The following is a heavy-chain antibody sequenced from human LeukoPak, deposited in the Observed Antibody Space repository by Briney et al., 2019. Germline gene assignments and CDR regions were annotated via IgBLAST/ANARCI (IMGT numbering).Heavy chain of an antibody. J-gene: IGHJ4*02. CDR2: INHSGST. Sequence: SETLSLTCAVYGGSFSGYYWSWIRQPSGKGLEWIGEINHSGSTNYNPSLKSRVTISVDTSKNQFSLKLSSVTAADTAVYYCARRRIPDYWGQGTLVTVSS. CDR3: ARRRIPDY. CDR1: GGSFSGYY. V-gene: IGHV4-34*01.